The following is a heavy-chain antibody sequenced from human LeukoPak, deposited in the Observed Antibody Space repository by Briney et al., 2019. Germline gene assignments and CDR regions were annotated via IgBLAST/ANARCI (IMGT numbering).Heavy chain of an antibody. V-gene: IGHV1-2*02. Sequence: ASVKVSCKASGYTFTDYYIHWVRQAPGQGLEWMGWINPNSGGTQYAQKFQGRVTMTRDTSISTAYMELSSLRSDGTAVYYCAKDLGVLSSVSPDWGMDVWGQGTTVTVSS. D-gene: IGHD3-10*02. CDR1: GYTFTDYY. CDR2: INPNSGGT. J-gene: IGHJ6*02. CDR3: AKDLGVLSSVSPDWGMDV.